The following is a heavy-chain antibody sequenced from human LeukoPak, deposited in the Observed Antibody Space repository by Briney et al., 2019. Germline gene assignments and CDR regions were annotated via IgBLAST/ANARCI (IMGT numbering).Heavy chain of an antibody. D-gene: IGHD3-22*01. CDR2: FDPEDGET. CDR3: ATVGYYDSSGYSEPFDY. Sequence: ASVKVSCKVSGYTLTELSMHWVRQAPGKGLEWMGGFDPEDGETIYAQKFRGRVTMTEDTSTDTAYMELSSLRSEDTAVYYCATVGYYDSSGYSEPFDYWGQGTLVTVSS. V-gene: IGHV1-24*01. CDR1: GYTLTELS. J-gene: IGHJ4*02.